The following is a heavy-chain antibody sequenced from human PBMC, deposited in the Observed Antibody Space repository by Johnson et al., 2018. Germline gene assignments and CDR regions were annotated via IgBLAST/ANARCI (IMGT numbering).Heavy chain of an antibody. Sequence: VQLVQSGGGLVQPGGSXRLSCEASGFTFSTYAINWVRQAPGKGLEWVSAISGRDGSTYYADSVQGRFPVSSDKFKSTLYLQRNSLRDDDRAVYSGANDPGSGGEFQNWFAPWGQVTLVTVSS. V-gene: IGHV3-23*04. J-gene: IGHJ5*02. CDR2: ISGRDGST. CDR3: ANDPGSGGEFQNWFAP. D-gene: IGHD3-16*01. CDR1: GFTFSTYA.